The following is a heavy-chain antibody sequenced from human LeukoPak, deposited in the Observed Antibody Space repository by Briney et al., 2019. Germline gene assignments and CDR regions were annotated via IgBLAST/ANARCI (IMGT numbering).Heavy chain of an antibody. CDR1: GFTFSSYG. CDR2: ISYDGSNK. D-gene: IGHD3-10*01. Sequence: PGGSLRLSCAASGFTFSSYGMHWVRQAPGKGLEWVAVISYDGSNKYYADSVKGRFTISRDNSKNTLYLQMNSLGAEDTAVYYCATLGAGPEPNYYYGMDVWGQGTTATVSS. V-gene: IGHV3-30*03. CDR3: ATLGAGPEPNYYYGMDV. J-gene: IGHJ6*02.